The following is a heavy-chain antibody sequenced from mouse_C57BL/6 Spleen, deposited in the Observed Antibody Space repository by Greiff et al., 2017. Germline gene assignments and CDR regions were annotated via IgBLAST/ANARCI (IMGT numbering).Heavy chain of an antibody. CDR3: ADGTTSDWYFDV. D-gene: IGHD1-1*01. CDR2: ISSGSSTI. CDR1: GFTFSDYG. J-gene: IGHJ1*03. Sequence: DVMLVESGGGLVKPGGSLKLSCAASGFTFSDYGMHWVRQAPEKGLEWVAYISSGSSTIYYADTVKGRFTISRDNAKNTLFLQMTSLRSEDTAMYYCADGTTSDWYFDVWGTGTTVTVSS. V-gene: IGHV5-17*01.